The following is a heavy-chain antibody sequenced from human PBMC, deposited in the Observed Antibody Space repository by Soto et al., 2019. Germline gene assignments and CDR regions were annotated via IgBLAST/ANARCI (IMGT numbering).Heavy chain of an antibody. V-gene: IGHV4-34*01. CDR3: VRARSPGIAVAWFDP. Sequence: SETLSLTCGVYGWSLSNYHWSWIRQPPGKGLEWIGEINHIGSTNYRPSLKSRVTISVDTSKSQFSLKLNSVTAADTAVYYCVRARSPGIAVAWFDPWGQGTLVT. J-gene: IGHJ5*02. CDR1: GWSLSNYH. D-gene: IGHD6-19*01. CDR2: INHIGST.